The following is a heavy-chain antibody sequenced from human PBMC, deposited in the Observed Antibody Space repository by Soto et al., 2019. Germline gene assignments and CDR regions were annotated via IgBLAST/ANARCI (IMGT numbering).Heavy chain of an antibody. J-gene: IGHJ6*03. D-gene: IGHD3-3*01. V-gene: IGHV3-11*01. CDR3: ARDRRYDFWSGPRALYTDA. CDR2: ISSSGSTI. CDR1: GFTFSDYY. Sequence: PGGSLRLSCAASGFTFSDYYMSWIRQAPGMGLEWVSYISSSGSTIYYADSVKGRFTISRDNAKNSLYLQMNSLRAEDTAVYYCARDRRYDFWSGPRALYTDAWGKGTTVTVS.